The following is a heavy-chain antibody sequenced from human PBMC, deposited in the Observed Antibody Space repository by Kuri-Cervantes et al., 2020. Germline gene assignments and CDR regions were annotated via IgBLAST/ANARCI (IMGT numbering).Heavy chain of an antibody. CDR1: GGPISSYY. V-gene: IGHV4-59*13. CDR2: IYYSGST. CDR3: ARGVGICSSTSCYVWFDP. Sequence: SETLSLTCNVPGGPISSYYWSWIRQPPGKGLEWIVDIYYSGSTNYNPSLKSRVTISVDTSKNQFSLKLSSVTAADTAVYYCARGVGICSSTSCYVWFDPWGQGTLVTVSS. J-gene: IGHJ5*02. D-gene: IGHD2-2*01.